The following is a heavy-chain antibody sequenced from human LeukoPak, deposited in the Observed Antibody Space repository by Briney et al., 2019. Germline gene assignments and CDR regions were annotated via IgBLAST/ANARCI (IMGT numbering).Heavy chain of an antibody. D-gene: IGHD6-6*01. CDR3: ARRPSSSSFYYFDY. V-gene: IGHV5-51*01. CDR1: GYSFTSYW. Sequence: GESLKTSGKGSGYSFTSYWIGWVRQMPGKGLEWMGIIYPGDSDTRYSPSFQGQVTISVDKSISTAYLQWSSLKASDTAMYYCARRPSSSSFYYFDYRGQGTLVTVSS. CDR2: IYPGDSDT. J-gene: IGHJ4*02.